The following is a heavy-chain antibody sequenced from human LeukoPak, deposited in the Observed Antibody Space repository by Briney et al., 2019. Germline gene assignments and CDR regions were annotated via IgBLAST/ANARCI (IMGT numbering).Heavy chain of an antibody. CDR3: ARVSFVVVPAPTNWSAP. CDR1: GGSFSGYY. CDR2: INHSGST. V-gene: IGHV4-34*01. Sequence: PSETLSLTCAVYGGSFSGYYWSWIRQPPGKGLEWIGEINHSGSTNYNPSLKSRVTISVDTSKNQFSLKLSSVTAADTAVYYCARVSFVVVPAPTNWSAPGGQETLFTVSS. J-gene: IGHJ5*02. D-gene: IGHD2-2*01.